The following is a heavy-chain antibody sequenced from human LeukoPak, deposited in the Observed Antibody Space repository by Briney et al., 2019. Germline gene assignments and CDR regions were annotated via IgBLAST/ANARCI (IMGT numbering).Heavy chain of an antibody. CDR2: IYPGDSAT. Sequence: GESLKISCKGSGYRFSTYWIGWVRQMPGKGLEWMGIIYPGDSATRYSPSFQGQVTISADRSISTAYLQWSSLKASDTAIYYCARQGCSGGSCYPPTYYYGMDVWGHGTTVTVSS. CDR3: ARQGCSGGSCYPPTYYYGMDV. V-gene: IGHV5-51*01. CDR1: GYRFSTYW. D-gene: IGHD2-15*01. J-gene: IGHJ6*02.